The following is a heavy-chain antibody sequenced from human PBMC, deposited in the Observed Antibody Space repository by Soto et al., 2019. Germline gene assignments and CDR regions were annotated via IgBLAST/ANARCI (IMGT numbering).Heavy chain of an antibody. D-gene: IGHD3-3*01. CDR2: INPNSGGT. CDR1: GYPFSNYY. J-gene: IGHJ4*01. Sequence: GASVKVSCKTSGYPFSNYYIHWVREAPGQGPEWMGWINPNSGGTSYAQKFKGRVIMTRDMSMSTAYMDLSRLTSDDTAIYYCARDISGDYDFWGGNPTLGQWGHGTLVTVSS. V-gene: IGHV1-2*02. CDR3: ARDISGDYDFWGGNPTLGQ.